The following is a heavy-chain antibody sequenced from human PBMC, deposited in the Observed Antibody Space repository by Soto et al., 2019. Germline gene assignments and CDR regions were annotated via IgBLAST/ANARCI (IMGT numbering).Heavy chain of an antibody. V-gene: IGHV4-4*07. Sequence: PSETLSLTCTVSGGAITSYYWTWIRQPAGKGLEWIGRIYSSGSTKYNPSLQSRISMSLDTSKNQFSLTLASVTAADTAVYYCARGQRFYDWFDPWGQGILVTVSS. J-gene: IGHJ5*02. CDR1: GGAITSYY. CDR3: ARGQRFYDWFDP. D-gene: IGHD3-3*01. CDR2: IYSSGST.